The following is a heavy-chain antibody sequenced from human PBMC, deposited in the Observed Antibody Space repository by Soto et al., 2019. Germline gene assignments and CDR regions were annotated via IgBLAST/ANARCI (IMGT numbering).Heavy chain of an antibody. D-gene: IGHD3-10*01. V-gene: IGHV1-2*02. J-gene: IGHJ4*02. CDR2: INPNSGAT. CDR1: GYTFTEYY. CDR3: ATGPEGPLDY. Sequence: ASVKVSCKASGYTFTEYYIHWVRQAPGQGLEWLGWINPNSGATAYARTFQGRVTLTRDTSISTAYMDLGGLNSDDTAVFYCATGPEGPLDYWGQGTLVTVSS.